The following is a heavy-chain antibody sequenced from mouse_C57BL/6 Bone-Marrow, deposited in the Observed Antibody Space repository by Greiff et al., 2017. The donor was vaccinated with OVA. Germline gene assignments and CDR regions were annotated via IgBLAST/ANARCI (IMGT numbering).Heavy chain of an antibody. Sequence: EVQLVESEGGLVQPGSSMKLSCTASGFTFSDYYMAWVRQVPEKGLEWVANINYDGSSTYYLDSLKSRFIISRDNAKNILYLQMSSLKSEDTATCYCAKDGFIVFDYWGQGNTLTVSS. CDR1: GFTFSDYY. D-gene: IGHD1-1*01. J-gene: IGHJ2*01. CDR3: AKDGFIVFDY. V-gene: IGHV5-16*01. CDR2: INYDGSST.